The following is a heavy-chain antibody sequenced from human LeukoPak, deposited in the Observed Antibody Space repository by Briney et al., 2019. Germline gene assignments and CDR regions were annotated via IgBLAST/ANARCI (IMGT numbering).Heavy chain of an antibody. CDR2: IIPIFGTA. CDR3: ARRAGTASYPASSHYYMDV. V-gene: IGHV1-69*05. CDR1: GGTFSSYA. J-gene: IGHJ6*03. D-gene: IGHD3-10*01. Sequence: SVKVSCKASGGTFSSYAISWVRQAPGQGLEWMGGIIPIFGTANYAQKFQGRVTITTDESTSTAYMELSSLRSEDTSVYYCARRAGTASYPASSHYYMDVWGKGTTVTVSS.